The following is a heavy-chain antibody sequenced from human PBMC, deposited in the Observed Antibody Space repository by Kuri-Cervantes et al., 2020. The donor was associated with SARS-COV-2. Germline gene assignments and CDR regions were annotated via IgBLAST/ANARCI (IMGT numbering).Heavy chain of an antibody. J-gene: IGHJ6*04. CDR2: IIPIFGTA. Sequence: SVKVSCKASGGTFSSYDISWVRQAPGQGLEWLGGIIPIFGTANFAQKFQGRVPITADESTSTAYMELSSLRSEDTAVYYCARSTWGTSVYYYYYRMDVWGKGTTVTVSS. V-gene: IGHV1-69*13. CDR3: ARSTWGTSVYYYYYRMDV. D-gene: IGHD2-2*01. CDR1: GGTFSSYD.